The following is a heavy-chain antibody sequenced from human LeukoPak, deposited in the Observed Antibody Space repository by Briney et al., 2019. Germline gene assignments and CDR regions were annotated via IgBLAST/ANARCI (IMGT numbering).Heavy chain of an antibody. V-gene: IGHV3-30-3*01. D-gene: IGHD6-13*01. CDR1: GFTFSSYA. CDR3: ARGRIAAAALDY. J-gene: IGHJ4*02. CDR2: ISYDGSNK. Sequence: RGSLRLSCAASGFTFSSYAMHWVRQAPGKGLEWVAVISYDGSNKYYADSVKGRFTISRDNSKNTLYLQMNSLRAEDTAVYYCARGRIAAAALDYWGQGTLVTVSS.